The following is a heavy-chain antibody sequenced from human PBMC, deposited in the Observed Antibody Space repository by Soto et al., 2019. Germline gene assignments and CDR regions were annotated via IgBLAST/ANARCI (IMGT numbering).Heavy chain of an antibody. CDR3: ARWAKDSSGWLFDY. J-gene: IGHJ4*02. Sequence: SETLSLTCTVSGGSISSGGYYWSWIRQHPGKGLEWIGYIYYSGSTYYNPSLKSRVTISVDTSKNQFSLKLSSVTAADTAVYYCARWAKDSSGWLFDYWGQGTLVTVSS. CDR1: GGSISSGGYY. V-gene: IGHV4-31*03. CDR2: IYYSGST. D-gene: IGHD6-19*01.